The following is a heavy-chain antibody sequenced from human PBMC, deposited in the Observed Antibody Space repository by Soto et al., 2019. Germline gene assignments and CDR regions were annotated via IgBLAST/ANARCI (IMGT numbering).Heavy chain of an antibody. CDR1: GFTFSSYA. J-gene: IGHJ4*02. V-gene: IGHV3-23*01. Sequence: GGSLRLSCAASGFTFSSYAMSWVRQAPGKGLEWVSAISGSGGSTYYADSVKGRFTISRDNSKNTLYLQMNSLRAEDTAVYYCAKELATITSQNIVTSFDYWGQGTLVTVSS. CDR2: ISGSGGST. D-gene: IGHD3-16*02. CDR3: AKELATITSQNIVTSFDY.